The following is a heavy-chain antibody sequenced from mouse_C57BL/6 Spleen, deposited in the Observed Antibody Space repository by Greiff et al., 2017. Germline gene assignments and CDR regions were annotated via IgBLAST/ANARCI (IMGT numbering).Heavy chain of an antibody. CDR2: ISSGGDYT. V-gene: IGHV5-9-1*02. Sequence: EVQGVESGEGLAKPGGSLKLSCAASGFTFSSYAMSWVHQTPAKRLEWVAYISSGGDYTYYADTVKGRFTISRDNARNPLYLQMSSLKTEDTAMYYCTRRGRGLLEAMDYWGQGTPVTVSS. CDR3: TRRGRGLLEAMDY. D-gene: IGHD2-3*01. J-gene: IGHJ4*01. CDR1: GFTFSSYA.